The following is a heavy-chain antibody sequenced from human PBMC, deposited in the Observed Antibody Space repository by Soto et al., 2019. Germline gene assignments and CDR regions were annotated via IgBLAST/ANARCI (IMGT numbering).Heavy chain of an antibody. CDR1: GFSISSGYF. D-gene: IGHD3-22*01. CDR2: IYHSGTT. J-gene: IGHJ5*02. Sequence: SETLSLTCAVSGFSISSGYFWGWIRQPPGKGPEWLGSIYHSGTTYYNPSVKGRVTISVDTSKNQFSLKMSAVTAADTAVYYCARDSSGYYWFDPWGQGTLVTVSS. CDR3: ARDSSGYYWFDP. V-gene: IGHV4-38-2*02.